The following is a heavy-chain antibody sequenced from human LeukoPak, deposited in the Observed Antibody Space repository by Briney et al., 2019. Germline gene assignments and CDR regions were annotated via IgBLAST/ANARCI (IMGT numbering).Heavy chain of an antibody. CDR3: AKATQYYYDSSGYVPPYFQH. V-gene: IGHV3-74*01. CDR2: INSDGSST. Sequence: GGSLRLSCAASGFTFSSYWMRWVRHAPGKGLVWVSRINSDGSSTSYADSVKGRFTISRDNSKNTLYLQMNSLRAEDTAVYYCAKATQYYYDSSGYVPPYFQHWGQGTLVTVSS. J-gene: IGHJ1*01. D-gene: IGHD3-22*01. CDR1: GFTFSSYW.